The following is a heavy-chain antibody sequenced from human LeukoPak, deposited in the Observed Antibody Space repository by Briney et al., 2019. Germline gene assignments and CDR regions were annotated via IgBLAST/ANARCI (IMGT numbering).Heavy chain of an antibody. J-gene: IGHJ4*02. CDR3: ARDCSSTSCYFDY. V-gene: IGHV1-18*01. CDR2: ISAYNSNT. CDR1: GYTFTSYG. D-gene: IGHD2-2*01. Sequence: GASVKVSCKASGYTFTSYGISWVRRAPGQGLEWMGWISAYNSNTNYAQKLQGRVTMTTDTSTSTAYMELRSPRSDDTAVYYCARDCSSTSCYFDYWGQGTLVTVSS.